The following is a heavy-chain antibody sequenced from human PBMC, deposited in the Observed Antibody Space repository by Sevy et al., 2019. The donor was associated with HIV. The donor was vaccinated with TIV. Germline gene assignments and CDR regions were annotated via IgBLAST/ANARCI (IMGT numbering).Heavy chain of an antibody. CDR1: GITSSDHY. V-gene: IGHV3-72*01. CDR2: TRDKGNSYTT. J-gene: IGHJ3*02. Sequence: GGSLRLSCAVSGITSSDHYMEWARQAPGKGLEWIGRTRDKGNSYTTEYAASVKGRFTISRDESRNSMYLQMNSLKTEDSAVYYRITEETGKSTRGTFDIWGQGTLVTVSS. D-gene: IGHD3-16*01. CDR3: ITEETGKSTRGTFDI.